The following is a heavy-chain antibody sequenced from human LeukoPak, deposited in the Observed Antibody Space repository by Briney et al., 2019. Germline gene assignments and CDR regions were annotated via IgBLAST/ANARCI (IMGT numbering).Heavy chain of an antibody. J-gene: IGHJ4*02. CDR3: ARDPGYSYVSEG. CDR1: GYTFTGYY. D-gene: IGHD5-18*01. CDR2: INPNSGGT. Sequence: ASVKVSCKASGYTFTGYYMHWVRQAPGQGLEWMGWINPNSGGTNYAQKFQGRVTMTRDTSISTAYMELSRLRSDDTAVYYCARDPGYSYVSEGWGQGTLVTVSS. V-gene: IGHV1-2*02.